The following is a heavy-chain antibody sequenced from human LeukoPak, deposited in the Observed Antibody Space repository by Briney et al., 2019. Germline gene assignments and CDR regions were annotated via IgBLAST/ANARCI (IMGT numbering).Heavy chain of an antibody. D-gene: IGHD1-14*01. CDR3: ARDFRTNYYYYMDV. J-gene: IGHJ6*03. Sequence: TGGSLRLSCAASGFTFSSYGMSWVRQAPGKGLEWVSGISGSGGSTYYADSVKGRFTISRDNSKNTLYVQMNSLRAEDTALYYCARDFRTNYYYYMDVWGKGTTVTVSS. V-gene: IGHV3-23*01. CDR1: GFTFSSYG. CDR2: ISGSGGST.